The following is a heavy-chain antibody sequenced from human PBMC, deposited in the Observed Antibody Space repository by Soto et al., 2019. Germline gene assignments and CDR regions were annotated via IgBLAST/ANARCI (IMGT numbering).Heavy chain of an antibody. V-gene: IGHV3-23*01. CDR1: GFIFSSYG. D-gene: IGHD3-16*02. CDR3: AKDTRLRLGDLPFDAFDY. J-gene: IGHJ4*02. Sequence: VGSLRLSCVASGFIFSSYGMSWVRQAPGKGPEWVAGISGSGGSTYYADSMKGRFTISRDNSKNTLYLQMNSLRAEDTAFYYCAKDTRLRLGDLPFDAFDYWGQGTLVTVSS. CDR2: ISGSGGST.